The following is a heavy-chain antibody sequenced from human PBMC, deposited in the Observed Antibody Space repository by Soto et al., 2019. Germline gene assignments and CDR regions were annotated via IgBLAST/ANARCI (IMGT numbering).Heavy chain of an antibody. CDR3: ARGGGVGVAGSAAFDM. D-gene: IGHD3-3*01. CDR2: INPATGAA. V-gene: IGHV1-2*02. J-gene: IGHJ3*02. Sequence: QLHLVQSGAVVKKSGASVTVSCSASGYPVTAYYMHWVRQAPGRGLEWMGGINPATGAAKYTQTFQGRVTMTRDTSTSTVFMELGGLTSEDTAVFYCARGGGVGVAGSAAFDMWGQGTVVTVSS. CDR1: GYPVTAYY.